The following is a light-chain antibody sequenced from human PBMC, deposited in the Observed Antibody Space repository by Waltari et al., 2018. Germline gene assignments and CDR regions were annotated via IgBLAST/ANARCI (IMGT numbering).Light chain of an antibody. V-gene: IGKV3-15*01. J-gene: IGKJ1*01. Sequence: EKVMTQSPATLSVSPGERATLSCRASQSISTNLAWYQQKPGQAPRLLIYGASTRATGIPARFSDSGSGTEFTLSISSLQSEDFAIYYCQQYNNWPRTFGQGTKVEIK. CDR2: GAS. CDR3: QQYNNWPRT. CDR1: QSISTN.